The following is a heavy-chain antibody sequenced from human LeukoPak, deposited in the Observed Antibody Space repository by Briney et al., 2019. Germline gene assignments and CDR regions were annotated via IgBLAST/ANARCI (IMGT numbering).Heavy chain of an antibody. J-gene: IGHJ3*02. CDR1: GFTVSSNY. D-gene: IGHD2-15*01. CDR2: IYSGGST. V-gene: IGHV3-53*05. CDR3: AKDGGSGPDSFDI. Sequence: GGSLRLSCAASGFTVSSNYMSWVRQAPGKGLEWVSVIYSGGSTYYADSVKGRFTISRDNTKNSLYLQMNSLRAEDTAVYYCAKDGGSGPDSFDIWGQGTMVTVSS.